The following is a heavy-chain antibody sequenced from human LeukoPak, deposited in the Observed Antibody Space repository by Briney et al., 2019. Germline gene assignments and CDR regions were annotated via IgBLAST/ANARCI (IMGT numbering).Heavy chain of an antibody. V-gene: IGHV3-64*01. CDR2: ITSDGRST. CDR3: AKDHDYGGPDY. Sequence: PGGSLRLSCAASGFTFAAHNMHWVRQAPGKGLQYVAGITSDGRSTFYGSSVKGRFIISRDNSRNTLYLQLGNLRTDDLAVYYCAKDHDYGGPDYWGQGTLVAV. D-gene: IGHD4-23*01. CDR1: GFTFAAHN. J-gene: IGHJ4*02.